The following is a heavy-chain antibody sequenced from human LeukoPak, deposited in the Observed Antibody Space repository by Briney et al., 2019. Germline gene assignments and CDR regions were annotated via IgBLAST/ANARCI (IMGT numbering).Heavy chain of an antibody. J-gene: IGHJ6*02. CDR1: GGSFSGYY. CDR3: ASARDYYYGMDV. CDR2: IYYSGST. Sequence: SETLSLTCAVYGGSFSGYYWSWIRQPPGKGLEWIGYIYYSGSTNYNPSLKSRVTISVDTSKNQFSLKLSSVTAADTAVYYCASARDYYYGMDVWGQGTTVTVSS. V-gene: IGHV4-59*08.